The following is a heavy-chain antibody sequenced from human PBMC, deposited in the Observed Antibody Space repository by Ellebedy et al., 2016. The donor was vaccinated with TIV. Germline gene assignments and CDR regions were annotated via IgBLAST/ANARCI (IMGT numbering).Heavy chain of an antibody. D-gene: IGHD4-23*01. CDR1: GYTFTSYD. CDR2: MNPNSGNT. CDR3: ARDSAEGDYGGFVDY. J-gene: IGHJ4*02. Sequence: AASVKVSCKASGYTFTSYDINWLRHATGQGLEWRGWMNPNSGNTGYAQKFQGRGTMTRKTSISTAYMEQSSLRSEDTAVYYCARDSAEGDYGGFVDYWGQGTLVTVSS. V-gene: IGHV1-8*01.